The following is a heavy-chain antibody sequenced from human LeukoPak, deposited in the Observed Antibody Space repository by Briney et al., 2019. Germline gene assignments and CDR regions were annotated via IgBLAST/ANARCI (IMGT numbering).Heavy chain of an antibody. CDR2: ISGSSSSI. J-gene: IGHJ4*02. Sequence: GGSLRLSCAASGFTFSAYSMNWVRQAPGKGLEWLSYISGSSSSIHHADSVKGRFTISRDNAKNSLYLQMNSLRDEDTGVYYCARDQGDGIRGVNFDYWGQGTLVTVSS. CDR3: ARDQGDGIRGVNFDY. D-gene: IGHD3-10*01. V-gene: IGHV3-48*02. CDR1: GFTFSAYS.